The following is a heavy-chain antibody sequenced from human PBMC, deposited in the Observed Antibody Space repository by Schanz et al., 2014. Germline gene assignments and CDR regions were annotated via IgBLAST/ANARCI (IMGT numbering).Heavy chain of an antibody. V-gene: IGHV3-23*01. CDR2: ISGGGGTT. CDR1: GFNFSDYA. J-gene: IGHJ5*02. D-gene: IGHD3-9*01. Sequence: DVQLLESGGGLVQPGGSLRLSCAASGFNFSDYAMCWVRQAPGKGLEWVSAISGGGGTTYYTDSVKGRFTISRDNSKSTLYLQMNSLRAEDTAVYYCAKAADWPVTRFDPRGQGTLVTVSS. CDR3: AKAADWPVTRFDP.